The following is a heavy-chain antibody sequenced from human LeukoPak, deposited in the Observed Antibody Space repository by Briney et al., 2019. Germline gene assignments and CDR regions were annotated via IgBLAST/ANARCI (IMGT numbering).Heavy chain of an antibody. D-gene: IGHD2/OR15-2a*01. Sequence: GGSLRLSCAASGFTFSSYWMHWVRQAPGKGLVWVSRISTDGSSTTYADSVKGRFTISRDNAKNTLFLQMNSLRAEDTAVYYCASYLTSIPSCMDVWGQGTTVTVSS. V-gene: IGHV3-74*01. J-gene: IGHJ6*02. CDR2: ISTDGSST. CDR3: ASYLTSIPSCMDV. CDR1: GFTFSSYW.